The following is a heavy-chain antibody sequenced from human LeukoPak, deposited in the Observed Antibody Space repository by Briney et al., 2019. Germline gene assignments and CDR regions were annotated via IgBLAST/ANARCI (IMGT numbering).Heavy chain of an antibody. J-gene: IGHJ1*01. CDR2: ISGSGGST. CDR3: AYSSSSPEYFQH. CDR1: GFTFSSYA. Sequence: GGSLRLSCAASGFTFSSYAMSWVCQAPGKGLEWVSAISGSGGSTYYADSVKGRFTISRDNSKNTLYLQMNSLRAEDTAVYYCAYSSSSPEYFQHWGQGTLVTVSS. D-gene: IGHD6-6*01. V-gene: IGHV3-23*01.